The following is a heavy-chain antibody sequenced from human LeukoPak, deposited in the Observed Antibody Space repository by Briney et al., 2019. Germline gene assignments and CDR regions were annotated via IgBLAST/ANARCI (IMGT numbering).Heavy chain of an antibody. CDR2: ISWNSGSI. CDR3: AKGTGYDILTGYFDY. Sequence: PGGSLRLSCAASGFTFDDYAMHWVRQAPGKGLEWVSGISWNSGSIGYADSVKGRFTISRDNAKNSLYLQMNSLRAEDMALYYCAKGTGYDILTGYFDYWGQGTLVTVSS. V-gene: IGHV3-9*03. D-gene: IGHD3-9*01. J-gene: IGHJ4*02. CDR1: GFTFDDYA.